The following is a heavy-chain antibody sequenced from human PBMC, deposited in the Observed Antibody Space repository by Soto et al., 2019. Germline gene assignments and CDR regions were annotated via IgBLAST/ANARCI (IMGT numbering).Heavy chain of an antibody. D-gene: IGHD3-22*01. CDR1: GYTFTSYA. CDR3: ATGYYYDSSASDAFDI. Sequence: QVQLVQSGSELKKPGASVKVSCKASGYTFTSYAMNWVRQAPGQGLEWMGWINTNTGNPTYAQGFTGRFVFSLDTSVSTAYLEICSLKAEDTAVYYCATGYYYDSSASDAFDIWGEGTMVTVSS. J-gene: IGHJ3*02. V-gene: IGHV7-4-1*01. CDR2: INTNTGNP.